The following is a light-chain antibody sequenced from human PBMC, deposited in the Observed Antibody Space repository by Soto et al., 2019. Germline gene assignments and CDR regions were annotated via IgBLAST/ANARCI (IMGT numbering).Light chain of an antibody. CDR1: SSDVGGYNY. J-gene: IGLJ2*01. CDR3: SSYTSSSTPVV. CDR2: DVS. Sequence: QSLLTQPASVSRSPGQSITISCPGTSSDVGGYNYVSWYQQHPGKAPKLMIYDVSNRPSGVSNRFSGSKSGNTASLTISGLQAEDEADYYCSSYTSSSTPVVFGGGTKVTVL. V-gene: IGLV2-14*01.